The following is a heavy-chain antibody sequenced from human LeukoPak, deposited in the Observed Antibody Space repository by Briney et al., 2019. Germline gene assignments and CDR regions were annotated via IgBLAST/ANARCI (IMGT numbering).Heavy chain of an antibody. CDR3: ARWYCSGGSCYRRLRFDP. CDR1: GGSISSYY. J-gene: IGHJ5*02. Sequence: SETLSLTCTVSGGSISSYYWSWIRQPPGKGLEWIGYIYYRGSSNYNPSLKSRVTISVDTSKNQFSLKLSSVTAADTAVYYCARWYCSGGSCYRRLRFDPWGQGTLVTVSS. V-gene: IGHV4-59*08. D-gene: IGHD2-15*01. CDR2: IYYRGSS.